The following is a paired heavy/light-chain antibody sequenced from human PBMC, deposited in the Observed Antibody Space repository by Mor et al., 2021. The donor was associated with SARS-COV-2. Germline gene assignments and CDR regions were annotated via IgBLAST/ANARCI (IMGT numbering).Heavy chain of an antibody. D-gene: IGHD3-3*01. V-gene: IGHV4-38-2*02. CDR2: IYHSGIT. CDR3: ARDSSAIVGVPISWFDP. J-gene: IGHJ5*02. Sequence: QVKLQESGPGLLKPSETLSLICAVSGSFIGAGHYWVWIRQPPGKGLEWLGSIYHSGITYYNPSLKSRVTMSADTSKNQFSLHLTSVTAADTAVYYCARDSSAIVGVPISWFDPWGQGSLVTVSS. CDR1: GSFIGAGHY.
Light chain of an antibody. CDR1: QSVTSNY. J-gene: IGKJ1*01. CDR2: GAS. V-gene: IGKV3-20*01. CDR3: QQYGTSPTT. Sequence: EIVLTQSPGTLSLSPGERATLACRASQSVTSNYLAWYQQKPGQAPRLLIYGASRRATGIPDRFNGSGSGTAFTLSISGLEPEDFAVYYCQQYGTSPTTFGQGTKVEIK.